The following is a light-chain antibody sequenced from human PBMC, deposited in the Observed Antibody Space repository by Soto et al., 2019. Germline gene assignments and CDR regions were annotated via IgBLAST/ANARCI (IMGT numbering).Light chain of an antibody. CDR2: GAS. CDR1: QSVSSSY. Sequence: EIGLTQSPGTVSLSPGERATLSCRASQSVSSSYLAWYQQKPGQAPRLLIYGASSRATGIPDRFSGRGSGTDFTLTISRLEPEDFAVYYCQQYGSSPQTFGQGTKV. V-gene: IGKV3-20*01. J-gene: IGKJ1*01. CDR3: QQYGSSPQT.